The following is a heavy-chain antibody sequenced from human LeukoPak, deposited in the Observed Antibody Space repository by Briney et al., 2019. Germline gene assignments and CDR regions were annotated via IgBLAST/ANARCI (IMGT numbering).Heavy chain of an antibody. CDR2: IIPILGIA. J-gene: IGHJ3*02. CDR3: ARAGSSGPSDAFDI. Sequence: SVKVSCKASGYTFTNYGISWVRQAPGQGLEWMGRIIPILGIAKYAQKFQGRVTITADKSTSTAHMELSSLRSEDTAVYYCARAGSSGPSDAFDIWGQGTMVTVSS. D-gene: IGHD3-22*01. V-gene: IGHV1-69*04. CDR1: GYTFTNYG.